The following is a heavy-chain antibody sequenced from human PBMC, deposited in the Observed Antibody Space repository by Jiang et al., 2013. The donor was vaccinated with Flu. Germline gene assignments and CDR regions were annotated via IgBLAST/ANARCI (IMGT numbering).Heavy chain of an antibody. D-gene: IGHD2-21*01. J-gene: IGHJ4*02. CDR2: ISWNSGSI. CDR1: GFTFDDYA. Sequence: QLVESGGGLVQPGRSLRLSCAASGFTFDDYAMHWVRQAPGKGLEWVSGISWNSGSIGYADSVKGRFTISRDNAKNSLYLQMNSLRAEDTALYYCAKDIVDSDTVLWGRGTLVTVSS. CDR3: AKDIVDSDTVL. V-gene: IGHV3-9*01.